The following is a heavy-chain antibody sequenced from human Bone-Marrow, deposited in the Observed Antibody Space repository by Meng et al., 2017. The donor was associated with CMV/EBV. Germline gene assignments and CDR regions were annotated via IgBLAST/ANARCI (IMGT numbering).Heavy chain of an antibody. CDR2: IYTSGST. D-gene: IGHD6-19*01. CDR3: ARGPPLGIAVAGSWFDP. J-gene: IGHJ5*02. V-gene: IGHV4-4*07. Sequence: VHHQDVGPGLGKPSETVYLTCTVSGGSLLVSDWSWTRQPAGKGLEWIGRIYTSGSTNYNPSLKSRVTMSVDTSKNQFSLKLSSVTAADTAVYYCARGPPLGIAVAGSWFDPWGQGTLVTVFS. CDR1: GGSLLVSD.